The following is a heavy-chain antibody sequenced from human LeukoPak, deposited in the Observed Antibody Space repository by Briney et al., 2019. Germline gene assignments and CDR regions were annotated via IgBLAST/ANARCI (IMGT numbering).Heavy chain of an antibody. D-gene: IGHD1-26*01. CDR3: ARRSKWELLKWFDP. V-gene: IGHV4-39*07. J-gene: IGHJ5*02. Sequence: PSETLSLTCTVSGGSISSSSYYWGWSRQPPGKGREWIGSIYYSGSTYYNPSLKSRVTISVDTSKNQFSLKLSSVTAADTAVYYCARRSKWELLKWFDPWGQGTLVTVSS. CDR2: IYYSGST. CDR1: GGSISSSSYY.